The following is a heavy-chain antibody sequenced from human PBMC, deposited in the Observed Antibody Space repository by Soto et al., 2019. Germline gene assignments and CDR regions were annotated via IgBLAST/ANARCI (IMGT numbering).Heavy chain of an antibody. CDR3: ARGLAAAGTIGWFDP. CDR2: INAGNGNT. V-gene: IGHV1-3*01. D-gene: IGHD6-13*01. J-gene: IGHJ5*02. Sequence: ASVKGSCKASGYTFTSYAIHWVRQAPGQRLEWMGWINAGNGNTKYSQNFEGRVDITRDTSANTAYMELSSLRSEDTAVYYCARGLAAAGTIGWFDPWGQGTLVTVSS. CDR1: GYTFTSYA.